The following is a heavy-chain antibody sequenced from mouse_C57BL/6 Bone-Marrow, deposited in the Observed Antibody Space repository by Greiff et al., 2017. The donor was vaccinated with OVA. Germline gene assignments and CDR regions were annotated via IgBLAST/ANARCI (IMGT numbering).Heavy chain of an antibody. CDR1: GFTFSSYG. D-gene: IGHD2-5*01. Sequence: EVQVVESGGDLVKPGGSLKLSCAASGFTFSSYGMSWVRQTPDKRLEWVATISSGGSYTYYPDSVKGRFTISRDNAKNTLYLQMSSLKSEDTAMYYCARQSPDSNVRFAYWGQGTLVTVSA. CDR3: ARQSPDSNVRFAY. CDR2: ISSGGSYT. V-gene: IGHV5-6*01. J-gene: IGHJ3*01.